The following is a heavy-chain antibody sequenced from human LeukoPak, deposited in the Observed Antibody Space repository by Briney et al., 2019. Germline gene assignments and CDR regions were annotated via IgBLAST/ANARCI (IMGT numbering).Heavy chain of an antibody. V-gene: IGHV1-46*01. CDR3: AREESGGYFDY. CDR2: INPSGSNT. J-gene: IGHJ4*02. D-gene: IGHD2-8*02. CDR1: GYTFTGYY. Sequence: ASVKVSCKASGYTFTGYYMHWVRQGPGQGLEWMGLINPSGSNTNYAQKFRGRVTMTRDTSATTVYMELSSLRSEDTAVYYCAREESGGYFDYGGQGTLVTVSS.